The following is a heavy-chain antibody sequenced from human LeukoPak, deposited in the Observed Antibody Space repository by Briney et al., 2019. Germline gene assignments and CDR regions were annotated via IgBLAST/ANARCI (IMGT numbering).Heavy chain of an antibody. CDR1: GFTFSSYG. V-gene: IGHV3-23*01. CDR3: ANLRYFDWLLFDY. CDR2: ISGSGGST. Sequence: PGGTLRLSCAASGFTFSSYGMSWVRQAPGKGLEWVSAISGSGGSTYYADSVKGRFTISRDNSKNTLYLQMNSLRAEDTAVYYCANLRYFDWLLFDYWGQGALVTVSS. J-gene: IGHJ4*02. D-gene: IGHD3-9*01.